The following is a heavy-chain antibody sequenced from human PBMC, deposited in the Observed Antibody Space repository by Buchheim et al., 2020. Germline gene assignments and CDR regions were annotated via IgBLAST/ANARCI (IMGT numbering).Heavy chain of an antibody. CDR2: INHSGGT. CDR3: ATRSCSSRACSRSRRDDYYGMDV. D-gene: IGHD2-2*01. Sequence: QVQLQQWGAGLLKPSGTLSLTCAVSGGSFSGFYWSWFRPSPERGLEWIGEINHSGGTNYNPSLKSRVIISVDTSNNQFSLRLTSVTGADTAVYYCATRSCSSRACSRSRRDDYYGMDVWGQGTT. CDR1: GGSFSGFY. V-gene: IGHV4-34*01. J-gene: IGHJ6*02.